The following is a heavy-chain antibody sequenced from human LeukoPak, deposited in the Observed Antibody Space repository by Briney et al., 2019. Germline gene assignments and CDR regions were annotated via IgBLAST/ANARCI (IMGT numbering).Heavy chain of an antibody. J-gene: IGHJ4*02. D-gene: IGHD2-2*01. V-gene: IGHV1-18*01. CDR2: ISAYNGNT. CDR1: GYTSTSYG. Sequence: ASVKVSCKASGYTSTSYGISWVRQAPGQGLEWMGWISAYNGNTNYAQKLQGRVTMTTDTSTSTAYMELRSLRSDDTVVYYCARDYCSSTSCSLPPRSPGDDYWGQGTLVTVSS. CDR3: ARDYCSSTSCSLPPRSPGDDY.